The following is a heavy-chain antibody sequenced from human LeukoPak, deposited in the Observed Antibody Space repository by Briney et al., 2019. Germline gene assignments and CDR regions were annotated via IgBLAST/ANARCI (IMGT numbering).Heavy chain of an antibody. V-gene: IGHV1-2*06. CDR3: ARDLRSIAVNWFDP. D-gene: IGHD6-19*01. CDR1: GYTFTGYY. Sequence: ASVTVSCKASGYTFTGYYMHWVRQAPGQGLEWMGRINPNSGGTNYAQKFQGRVTMTRDTSISTAYMELSRLRSDDTAVYYCARDLRSIAVNWFDPWGQGTLVTVSS. J-gene: IGHJ5*02. CDR2: INPNSGGT.